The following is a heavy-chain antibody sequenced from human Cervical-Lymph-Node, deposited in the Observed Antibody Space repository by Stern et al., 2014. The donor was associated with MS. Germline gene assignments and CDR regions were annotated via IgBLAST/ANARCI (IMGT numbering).Heavy chain of an antibody. J-gene: IGHJ4*02. D-gene: IGHD1-14*01. Sequence: QLVQSGPEVRKPGSSVKVSCQASGGTLSHYAISWVRQAPGQGLEWMGGVIPIFGTSNYAQPFPDRAGVTADAYPRTAYIAMHSVRYEDTAVYYGARDTGTSSGKSFDFWGQGTLVTVSS. V-gene: IGHV1-69*01. CDR1: GGTLSHYA. CDR2: VIPIFGTS. CDR3: ARDTGTSSGKSFDF.